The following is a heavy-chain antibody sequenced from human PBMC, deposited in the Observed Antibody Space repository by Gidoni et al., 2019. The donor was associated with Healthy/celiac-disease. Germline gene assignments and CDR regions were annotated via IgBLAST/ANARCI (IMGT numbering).Heavy chain of an antibody. CDR3: AKGGGCGNWFDP. Sequence: EVQLLESGEGLVQHGGSLRLSCAASGFTCSSYAMSWVRQAPGKGLEWVSAISGSGGSTYYADPVKGRFTISRDKSKNTLYLQMNSLRAEDTAVYYCAKGGGCGNWFDPWGQGTLVTVSS. CDR2: ISGSGGST. V-gene: IGHV3-23*01. CDR1: GFTCSSYA. J-gene: IGHJ5*02. D-gene: IGHD6-19*01.